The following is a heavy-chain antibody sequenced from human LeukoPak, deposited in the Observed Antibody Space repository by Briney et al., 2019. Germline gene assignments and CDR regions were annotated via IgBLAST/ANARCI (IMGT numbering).Heavy chain of an antibody. J-gene: IGHJ3*02. D-gene: IGHD3-22*01. Sequence: GASVKVSCKASGGTFSSYAISWVRQAPGQGLEWMGRIIPILGIANYAQKFQGRVTITADKSTSTAYMELSSLRSEDTAVYYCAAQSSGYSWSAFDIWGQGTMVTVSS. CDR1: GGTFSSYA. CDR3: AAQSSGYSWSAFDI. V-gene: IGHV1-69*04. CDR2: IIPILGIA.